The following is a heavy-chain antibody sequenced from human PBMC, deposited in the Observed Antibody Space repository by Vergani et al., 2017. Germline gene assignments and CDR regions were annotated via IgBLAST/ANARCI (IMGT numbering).Heavy chain of an antibody. Sequence: QVQLQQLGAGLLKPSETLSLTCAVYGGSFSGYYWSWIRQPPGKGLEWIGEINHSGSTNYNPSLKSLVTISVDTSKNQFSLKLSSVTAADTAVYYCARAGHMRGKWELPARLRFDPWGQGTLVTVSS. CDR1: GGSFSGYY. J-gene: IGHJ5*02. CDR2: INHSGST. V-gene: IGHV4-34*01. CDR3: ARAGHMRGKWELPARLRFDP. D-gene: IGHD1-26*01.